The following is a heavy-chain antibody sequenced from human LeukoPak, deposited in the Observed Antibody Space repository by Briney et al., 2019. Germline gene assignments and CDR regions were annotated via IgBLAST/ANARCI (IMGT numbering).Heavy chain of an antibody. CDR3: ARESGIFGVVIPYYYYYYMDV. CDR1: EFSFSDYG. V-gene: IGHV3-30*02. D-gene: IGHD3-3*01. CDR2: IRFDGSEK. Sequence: GGSLRLSCAASEFSFSDYGMHWVRQAPGKGLEWVAFIRFDGSEKFYADYAKGRFTISRDNSKNTLYLQMNSLRPEDTAMYYCARESGIFGVVIPYYYYYYMDVWGKGTTVTVSS. J-gene: IGHJ6*03.